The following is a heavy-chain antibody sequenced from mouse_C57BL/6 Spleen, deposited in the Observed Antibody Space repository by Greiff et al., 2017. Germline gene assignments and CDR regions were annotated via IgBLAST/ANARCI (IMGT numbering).Heavy chain of an antibody. CDR3: ARRRNYRGAMDY. J-gene: IGHJ4*01. D-gene: IGHD2-1*01. CDR2: IYPGSGST. Sequence: VQLQQPGAELVKPGASVKMSCKASGYTFTSYWITWVKQRPGQGLEWIGDIYPGSGSTNYNEKFKSKATLTVDTSSSTAYMQLSSLTSEDSAVYYCARRRNYRGAMDYWGQGTSVTVSS. V-gene: IGHV1-55*01. CDR1: GYTFTSYW.